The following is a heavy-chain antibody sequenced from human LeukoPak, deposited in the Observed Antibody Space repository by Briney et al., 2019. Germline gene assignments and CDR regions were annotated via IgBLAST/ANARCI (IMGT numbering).Heavy chain of an antibody. V-gene: IGHV1-46*01. CDR1: GYTFTTYY. J-gene: IGHJ4*02. D-gene: IGHD6-13*01. CDR2: INPSGGGT. CDR3: ATGAYSNIN. Sequence: ASVKVSCKASGYTFTTYYMHWVRQAPGQGLEWMGIINPSGGGTSYAQKFQGRVTMTEDTSTDTAYMELSSLRSEDTAVYYCATGAYSNINWGQGTLVTVSS.